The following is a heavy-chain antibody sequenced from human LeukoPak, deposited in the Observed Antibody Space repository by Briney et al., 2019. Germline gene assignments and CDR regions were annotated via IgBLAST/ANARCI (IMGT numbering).Heavy chain of an antibody. Sequence: GGSLRLSCAASGFTLSSYWMSWVRQAPGKGPEWVANIKQDGSEKYYVDSVKGRFTISRDDAKNSLYLQMNSLRAEDTAVYYCARDLAAEVDYWGQGTLVTVSS. D-gene: IGHD6-13*01. J-gene: IGHJ4*02. V-gene: IGHV3-7*01. CDR3: ARDLAAEVDY. CDR2: IKQDGSEK. CDR1: GFTLSSYW.